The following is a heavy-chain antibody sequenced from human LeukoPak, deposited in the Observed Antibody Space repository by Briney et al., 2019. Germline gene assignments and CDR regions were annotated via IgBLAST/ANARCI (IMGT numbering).Heavy chain of an antibody. CDR3: ARRANIPMVRGAIEYYFDY. V-gene: IGHV4-59*01. J-gene: IGHJ4*02. CDR2: IYYSGST. CDR1: GGSISSYY. D-gene: IGHD3-10*01. Sequence: SETLSLTCTVSGGSISSYYWSWIRQPPGKGLEWIGYIYYSGSTNYNPSLKSRVTISVDTSKNQFSLKLSSVTAADTAVYYCARRANIPMVRGAIEYYFDYWGQGTLVTVSS.